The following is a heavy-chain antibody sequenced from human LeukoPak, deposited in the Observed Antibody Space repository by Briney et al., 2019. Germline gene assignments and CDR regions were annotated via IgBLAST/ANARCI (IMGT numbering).Heavy chain of an antibody. Sequence: GGSLRLSCAASGFTFSNYDMHWVRQAAGRGLEWVSAFGTGGDTYYPGSVKGRFTISREDAKNSLYLQMNSLRAEDTAVYYCTRPATAEAETDYYYGMDVWGQGTTVTVSS. CDR3: TRPATAEAETDYYYGMDV. V-gene: IGHV3-13*04. D-gene: IGHD2-21*02. J-gene: IGHJ6*02. CDR2: FGTGGDT. CDR1: GFTFSNYD.